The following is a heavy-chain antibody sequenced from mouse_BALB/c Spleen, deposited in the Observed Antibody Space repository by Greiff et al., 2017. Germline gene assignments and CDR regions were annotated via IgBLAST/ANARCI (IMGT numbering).Heavy chain of an antibody. Sequence: VQLQQSGPQLVRPGASVKISCKASGYSFTSYWMHWVKQRPGQGLEWIGMIDPSDSETRLNQKFKDKATLTVDKSSSTAYMQLSSPTSEDSAVYYCARSGYRYDGGYAMDYWGQGTSVTVSS. CDR1: GYSFTSYW. CDR2: IDPSDSET. V-gene: IGHV1S127*01. D-gene: IGHD2-14*01. J-gene: IGHJ4*01. CDR3: ARSGYRYDGGYAMDY.